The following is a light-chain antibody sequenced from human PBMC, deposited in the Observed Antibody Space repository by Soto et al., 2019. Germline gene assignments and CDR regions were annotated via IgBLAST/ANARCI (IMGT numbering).Light chain of an antibody. Sequence: EIVLTQSPATLSLSPGERATLSCGASQSVSSNYLAWYQQRPGLAPRLLIFDASSRATGITDMFSGSGSGTDFPPTISILEPEDFAMYFCQQYGNSPLTFGGGTKVEIK. CDR1: QSVSSNY. J-gene: IGKJ4*01. CDR3: QQYGNSPLT. V-gene: IGKV3D-20*01. CDR2: DAS.